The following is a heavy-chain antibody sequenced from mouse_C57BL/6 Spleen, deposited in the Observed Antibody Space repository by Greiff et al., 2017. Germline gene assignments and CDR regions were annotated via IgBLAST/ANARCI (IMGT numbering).Heavy chain of an antibody. CDR1: GYTFTEYT. CDR3: ARHEEGGGYGNYWYFDV. D-gene: IGHD2-1*01. V-gene: IGHV1-62-2*01. Sequence: QVQLQQSGAELVKPGASVKLSCKASGYTFTEYTIHWVKQRSGQGLGWIGWFYPGSGSIKYNEKFKDKATLTADKSSSTVYMELSRLTSEDSAVYFCARHEEGGGYGNYWYFDVWGTGTTVTVSS. CDR2: FYPGSGSI. J-gene: IGHJ1*03.